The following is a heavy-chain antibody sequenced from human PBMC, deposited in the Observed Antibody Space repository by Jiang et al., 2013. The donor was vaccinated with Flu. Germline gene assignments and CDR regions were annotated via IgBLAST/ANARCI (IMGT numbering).Heavy chain of an antibody. D-gene: IGHD2-2*01. J-gene: IGHJ4*02. CDR2: ISWDGVST. V-gene: IGHV3-43*01. CDR3: AKDLYCSSTDCSTPFDY. Sequence: VQLLESGGVVVQPGGSLRLSCAASGFSFDDFTMHWVRQAPGKGLEWVSFISWDGVSTFYADSVKGRFTISRDNSKNSLYLQMNSLRTEDTALYYCAKDLYCSSTDCSTPFDYWGQGTLVTVSS. CDR1: GFSFDDFT.